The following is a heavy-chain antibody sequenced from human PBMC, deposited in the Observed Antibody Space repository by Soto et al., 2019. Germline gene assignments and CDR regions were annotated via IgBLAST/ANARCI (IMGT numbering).Heavy chain of an antibody. Sequence: EVQVLESGGGLVQPGGSLRLSCGASEFTFSTYGMSWVRQVPGKGLDWVSSISGSGGSTYYADSMKGRFTISRDNSKNTLYLQMNSLRVEDTAIYYCARNRGSWYGDYWGQGTLVTVSS. V-gene: IGHV3-23*01. J-gene: IGHJ4*02. D-gene: IGHD6-13*01. CDR3: ARNRGSWYGDY. CDR2: ISGSGGST. CDR1: EFTFSTYG.